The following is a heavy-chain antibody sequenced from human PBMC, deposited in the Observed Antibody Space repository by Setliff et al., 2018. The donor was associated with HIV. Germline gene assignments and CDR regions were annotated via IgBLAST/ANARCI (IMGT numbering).Heavy chain of an antibody. Sequence: ASVKVSCKAIGYMILGYKMNWVRQAPGQGLEWIGRISPNNGAAEYAPKFQGRVSMTLDTSISTAYLEIPRLTSDDAAVYYCALPRVFDSFHVWGQGTMVSVSS. CDR3: ALPRVFDSFHV. CDR2: ISPNNGAA. CDR1: GYMILGYK. J-gene: IGHJ3*01. V-gene: IGHV1-2*06.